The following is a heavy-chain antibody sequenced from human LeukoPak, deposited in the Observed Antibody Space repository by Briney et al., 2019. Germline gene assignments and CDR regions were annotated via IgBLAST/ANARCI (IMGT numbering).Heavy chain of an antibody. CDR3: TTTLWFGEFYFDY. CDR2: IKSKTDGGTT. CDR1: GFTFSNAW. J-gene: IGHJ4*02. Sequence: GGSLRLSCAASGFTFSNAWMSWVRQAPGKGLEWVGRIKSKTDGGTTDYAAPVKGRFTISRDDSKNTLYLQMNSLKTEDTAVYYCTTTLWFGEFYFDYWGQGTLVTVSS. D-gene: IGHD3-10*01. V-gene: IGHV3-15*01.